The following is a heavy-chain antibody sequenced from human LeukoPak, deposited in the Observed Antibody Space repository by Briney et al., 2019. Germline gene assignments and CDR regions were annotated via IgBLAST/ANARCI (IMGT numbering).Heavy chain of an antibody. V-gene: IGHV3-23*01. CDR1: GFTFSSYA. Sequence: PGGSLRLSCAASGFTFSSYAMSWVRQAPGKGLEWVSAINGSGGSTYYADSVKGRFTISRDNSKNTLYLQVNSLRAEDTAVYYCAKERYYDSSGPFDYWGQGTLVTVSS. D-gene: IGHD3-22*01. CDR2: INGSGGST. J-gene: IGHJ4*02. CDR3: AKERYYDSSGPFDY.